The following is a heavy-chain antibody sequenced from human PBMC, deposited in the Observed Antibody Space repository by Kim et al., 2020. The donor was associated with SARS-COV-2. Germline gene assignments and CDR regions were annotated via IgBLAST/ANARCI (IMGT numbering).Heavy chain of an antibody. CDR2: VAYDGSEN. V-gene: IGHV3-30*18. D-gene: IGHD1-1*01. CDR1: GFTFSNYG. J-gene: IGHJ4*02. CDR3: AKDDLEVLVPGTKYHLRNHFTS. Sequence: GGSLRLSCAASGFTFSNYGIHWVRQAPGKGLEWVAAVAYDGSENFYADSVKGRFTVSRDNSKNTLFLQMDSLRVDDTALYYCAKDDLEVLVPGTKYHLRNHFTSWGLGTLVTVSS.